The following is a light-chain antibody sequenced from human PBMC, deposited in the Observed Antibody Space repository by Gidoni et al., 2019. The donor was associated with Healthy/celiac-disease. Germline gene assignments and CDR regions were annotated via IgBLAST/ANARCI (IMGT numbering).Light chain of an antibody. CDR1: SSDVGGYNY. V-gene: IGLV2-14*01. CDR3: SSYTSSSTLVV. Sequence: QSALTQPASVSGSPGQSITISCTGTSSDVGGYNYVSWYQQHPGKAPNLMLYYVSNRPSGVSNRFSGSKSGNTASLTISGLQAEDEADYYCSSYTSSSTLVVFGGGTKLTVL. CDR2: YVS. J-gene: IGLJ2*01.